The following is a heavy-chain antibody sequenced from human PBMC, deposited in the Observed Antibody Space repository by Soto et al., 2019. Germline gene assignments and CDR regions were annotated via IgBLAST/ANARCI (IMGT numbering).Heavy chain of an antibody. J-gene: IGHJ6*04. V-gene: IGHV3-30-3*01. CDR3: ERATGSSREYHYDYGMDV. Sequence: GGSLRLSCAASGFPFSIYAMHWVRQSPGKGLEWVAVISYDGSNKYYADSVKGRFTISRDNSKNTLYLQMNSLRAEETAVYYCERATGSSREYHYDYGMDVWGKGTTVTFSS. D-gene: IGHD6-6*01. CDR1: GFPFSIYA. CDR2: ISYDGSNK.